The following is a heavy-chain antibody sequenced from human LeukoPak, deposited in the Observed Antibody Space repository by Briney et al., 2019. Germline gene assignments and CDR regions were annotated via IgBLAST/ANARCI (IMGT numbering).Heavy chain of an antibody. J-gene: IGHJ3*01. CDR1: GYIFTGYY. CDR2: INPNSAAT. V-gene: IGHV1-2*02. Sequence: ASVTVPCKASGYIFTGYYMHWVRQAPGQGLEWLGWINPNSAATSYAQIFQDRVTMTRDTSTSTAYMELSSLRSDDTAVYYCARRLVDSNDGYDVWGQGTVVTVSS. D-gene: IGHD5-24*01. CDR3: ARRLVDSNDGYDV.